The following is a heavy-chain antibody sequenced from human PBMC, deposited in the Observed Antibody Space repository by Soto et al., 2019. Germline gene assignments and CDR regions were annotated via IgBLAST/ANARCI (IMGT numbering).Heavy chain of an antibody. D-gene: IGHD2-15*01. CDR3: AKRRGAGGHFDY. Sequence: DVQLFESGGGLVQPEGSLRLSCAASGFTFSSYAMGWVRQGPGKGLEWVAVVSIGGSTHYADSVRGRFTISRDNSKNTLSLKMNSLTAEDTAVYFCAKRRGAGGHFDYWGQGALVTFSS. CDR2: VSIGGST. V-gene: IGHV3-23*01. J-gene: IGHJ4*02. CDR1: GFTFSSYA.